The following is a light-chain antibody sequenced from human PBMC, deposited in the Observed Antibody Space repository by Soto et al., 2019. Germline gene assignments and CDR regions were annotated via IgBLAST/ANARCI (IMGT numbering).Light chain of an antibody. CDR1: QSVSSN. CDR2: GAS. CDR3: QQYDNSPT. J-gene: IGKJ1*01. V-gene: IGKV3D-15*01. Sequence: EIVMTQSPATLSVSPGERATLSCRASQSVSSNLAWYQHKPGQAPRLLIYGASTRATGIPARFSGSGSGTEFTPTFSSLQSEDFALYYCQQYDNSPTFGQGTKVDIK.